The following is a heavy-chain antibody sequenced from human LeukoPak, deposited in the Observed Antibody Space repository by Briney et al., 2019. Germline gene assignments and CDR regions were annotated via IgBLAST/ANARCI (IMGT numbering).Heavy chain of an antibody. CDR1: GYTFTGYY. CDR3: ARGRELLLAVGYYFDY. V-gene: IGHV1-2*02. J-gene: IGHJ4*02. D-gene: IGHD1-26*01. Sequence: ASVKVSCKASGYTFTGYYIHWVRRAPGQGLEWMGWINPNSGGTNYAQKFQGRVTMTRDTSISTAYMELSRLRSDDTAVYYCARGRELLLAVGYYFDYWGQGTLVTVSS. CDR2: INPNSGGT.